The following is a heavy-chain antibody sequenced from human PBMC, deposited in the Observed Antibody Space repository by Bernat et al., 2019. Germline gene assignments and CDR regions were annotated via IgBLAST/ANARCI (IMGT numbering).Heavy chain of an antibody. V-gene: IGHV3-23*04. Sequence: EVQLVESGGGLVQPGGSLRLSCAASGFTFSSYAMSWVRQAPGKGLEWVSAISGSGGSTNYAYSVEGRFTITSNNSKNALYMQMNSLRAEDTAVYYCAKVWFGSYYYDHGMDVWGQGTTVTVSS. CDR3: AKVWFGSYYYDHGMDV. CDR2: ISGSGGST. D-gene: IGHD3-10*01. CDR1: GFTFSSYA. J-gene: IGHJ6*02.